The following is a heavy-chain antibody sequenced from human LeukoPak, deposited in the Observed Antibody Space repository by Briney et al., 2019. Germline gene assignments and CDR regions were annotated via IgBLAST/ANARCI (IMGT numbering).Heavy chain of an antibody. CDR1: GFTFSSYA. CDR2: ISGSGGST. V-gene: IGHV3-23*01. Sequence: GGSLRLSCAASGFTFSSYAMSWVRQAPGKGLEWVSAISGSGGSTYYADSVKGRFTISRDNSKNTLYLQINSLRAEDTAVYYCAKAGWIQLWLYYFDYWGQGTLVTVSS. CDR3: AKAGWIQLWLYYFDY. J-gene: IGHJ4*02. D-gene: IGHD5-18*01.